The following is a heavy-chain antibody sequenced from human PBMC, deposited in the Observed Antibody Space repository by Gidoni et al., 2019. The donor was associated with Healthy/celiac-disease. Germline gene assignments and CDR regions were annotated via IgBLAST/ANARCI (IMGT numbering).Heavy chain of an antibody. CDR3: ARGYGVTATRAYFDY. CDR1: GGSISSSSYY. Sequence: QLQLQESGPGLVKPSETLSLTCTVYGGSISSSSYYWGWIRQPPGKGLDWIGSIYYSGSTYYNPSLKSRVTISVDTSKNQFSLKLSSVTAADTAVYYCARGYGVTATRAYFDYWGQGTLVTVSS. V-gene: IGHV4-39*01. J-gene: IGHJ4*02. D-gene: IGHD2-21*02. CDR2: IYYSGST.